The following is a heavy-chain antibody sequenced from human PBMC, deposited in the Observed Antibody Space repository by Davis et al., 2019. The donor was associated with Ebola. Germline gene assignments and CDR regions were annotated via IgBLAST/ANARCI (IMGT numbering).Heavy chain of an antibody. Sequence: SVKVSCKAVGDTLTSYAMTWVRQAPGQGLEWMGGIIPVFRTASYAQKFQGRVTITADESTRTAYMELDGLISEDTAVYYCAMGWGAAADTYFDYWGQGTLVTVSS. CDR1: GDTLTSYA. J-gene: IGHJ4*02. CDR3: AMGWGAAADTYFDY. CDR2: IIPVFRTA. D-gene: IGHD6-13*01. V-gene: IGHV1-69*13.